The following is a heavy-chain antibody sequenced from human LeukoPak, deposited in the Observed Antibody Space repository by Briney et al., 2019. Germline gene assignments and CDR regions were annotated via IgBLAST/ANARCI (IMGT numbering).Heavy chain of an antibody. V-gene: IGHV3-23*01. CDR3: AKLWEHDYGDY. J-gene: IGHJ4*02. CDR1: GFTFSSYA. Sequence: GGSLRLSCAASGFTFSSYAMSWVRQAPGKGLEWVSAISGSGGSTYYADSVKGRFTISRGTSKNTLYLQMNSLRAEDTAVYYCAKLWEHDYGDYWGQGTLVTVSS. D-gene: IGHD1/OR15-1a*01. CDR2: ISGSGGST.